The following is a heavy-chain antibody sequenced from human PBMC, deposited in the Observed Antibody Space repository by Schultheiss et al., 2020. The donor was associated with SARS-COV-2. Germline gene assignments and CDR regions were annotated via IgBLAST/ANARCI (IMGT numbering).Heavy chain of an antibody. CDR1: GFTFSSYA. Sequence: GGSLRLSCAASGFTFSSYAMHWVRQASGKGLEWVGRIRSKANSYATAYAASVKGRFTISRDDSKNTAYLQMNSLKTEDTAVYYCTRPRYCSGGSCKPDDAFDIWGQGTMVTVSS. J-gene: IGHJ3*02. CDR3: TRPRYCSGGSCKPDDAFDI. V-gene: IGHV3-73*01. D-gene: IGHD2-15*01. CDR2: IRSKANSYAT.